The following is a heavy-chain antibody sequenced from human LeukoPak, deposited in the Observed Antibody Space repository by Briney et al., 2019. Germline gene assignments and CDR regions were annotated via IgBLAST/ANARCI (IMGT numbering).Heavy chain of an antibody. J-gene: IGHJ4*02. CDR3: AKTEYIYGSGSYFQDY. CDR1: GFTFSSYG. D-gene: IGHD3-10*01. Sequence: PGGSLRLSCAASGFTFSSYGMSWVRQAPGKGLEWVSGISGGGDRISYADSVKGRFTISKSTSKNTLYLQLNSLRAEDTAIYYCAKTEYIYGSGSYFQDYWGQGTLVTVSS. CDR2: ISGGGDRI. V-gene: IGHV3-23*01.